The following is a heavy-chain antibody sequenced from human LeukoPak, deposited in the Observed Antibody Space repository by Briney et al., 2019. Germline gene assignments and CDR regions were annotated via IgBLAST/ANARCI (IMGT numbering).Heavy chain of an antibody. CDR1: GFTFDNYA. J-gene: IGHJ4*02. CDR2: ISWNSGYI. V-gene: IGHV3-9*01. CDR3: AKVRGTYSSGYFFDY. D-gene: IGHD6-19*01. Sequence: GGSLRLSCAAAGFTFDNYAMHWVRQAPGKGLEWLSIISWNSGYIGYADSVKGRFTISRDNAKKSLDLQMNSLRAEDTAFYYCAKVRGTYSSGYFFDYWGQGTLVTVSS.